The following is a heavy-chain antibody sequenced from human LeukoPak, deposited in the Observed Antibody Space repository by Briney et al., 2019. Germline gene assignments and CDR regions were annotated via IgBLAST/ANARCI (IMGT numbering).Heavy chain of an antibody. CDR3: ARYTANTAGYSFDF. D-gene: IGHD3-22*01. V-gene: IGHV4-38-2*02. J-gene: IGHJ4*02. Sequence: SETLSLTCTVSGYSISSGYYWSWIRPPPGKGLEWIATIHHSGVTYYNPSLKSRVTMSVDTSKNQFSLKLGSVTAASTAVCYCARYTANTAGYSFDFWGQGALVTVSS. CDR1: GYSISSGYY. CDR2: IHHSGVT.